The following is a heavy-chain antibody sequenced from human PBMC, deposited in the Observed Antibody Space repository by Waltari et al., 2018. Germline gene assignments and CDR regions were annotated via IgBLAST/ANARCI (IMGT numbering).Heavy chain of an antibody. Sequence: QVQLVESGGDVVQPGRSMRLSCEASGFTFSSYGLHWVRQAPGKGLEWVAVIWYDGSNKYYADSVKGRFTISRDNSKNTLYLQMNSLRAEDTAVYYCARDVAAAGNAFDIWGQGTMVTVSS. CDR1: GFTFSSYG. CDR3: ARDVAAAGNAFDI. V-gene: IGHV3-33*01. J-gene: IGHJ3*02. CDR2: IWYDGSNK. D-gene: IGHD6-13*01.